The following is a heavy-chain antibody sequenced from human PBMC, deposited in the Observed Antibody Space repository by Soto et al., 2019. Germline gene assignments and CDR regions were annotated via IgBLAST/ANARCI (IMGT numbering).Heavy chain of an antibody. CDR3: ARDLSGGSGGGRVKFDP. CDR1: GYTFTSYG. J-gene: IGHJ5*02. Sequence: QVQLVQSGAEVKKPGASVKVSCKASGYTFTSYGISWVRQAPGQGLEWMGWISAYNGNTNYAQKLQGRVTMTTDTSTSTAYMELRSLRSDDPAVYYCARDLSGGSGGGRVKFDPWGQGTLVTVSS. CDR2: ISAYNGNT. V-gene: IGHV1-18*01. D-gene: IGHD3-16*01.